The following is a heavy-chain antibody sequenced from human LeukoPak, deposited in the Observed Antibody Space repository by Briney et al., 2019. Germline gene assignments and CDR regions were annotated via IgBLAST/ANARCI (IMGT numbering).Heavy chain of an antibody. V-gene: IGHV4-59*01. CDR3: ARVRYYSSPSDFDY. D-gene: IGHD6-6*01. CDR1: GGSISSYY. Sequence: SETLSLTCTVSGGSISSYYWSWIRQPPGKGLEWIGYIYYSGSTNYNPSLKSRVTISVDTSKNQFSLKLSSVTAADTAVCYCARVRYYSSPSDFDYWGQGTLVTVS. CDR2: IYYSGST. J-gene: IGHJ4*02.